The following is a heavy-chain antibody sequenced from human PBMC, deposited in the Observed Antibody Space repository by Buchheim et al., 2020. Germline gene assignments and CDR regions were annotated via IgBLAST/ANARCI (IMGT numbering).Heavy chain of an antibody. CDR1: GGSISSSNW. J-gene: IGHJ6*02. V-gene: IGHV4-4*02. CDR2: ISHSGST. Sequence: QVQLQESGPGLVKPSGTLSLTCAVSGGSISSSNWCIWVRQPPCKGLEWFGEISHSGSTNYNPSLKSLVTVSLDNVKYLCSLKLSSVTAADTAVYYCAMITKRTAMDVWGQGTT. D-gene: IGHD3-16*01. CDR3: AMITKRTAMDV.